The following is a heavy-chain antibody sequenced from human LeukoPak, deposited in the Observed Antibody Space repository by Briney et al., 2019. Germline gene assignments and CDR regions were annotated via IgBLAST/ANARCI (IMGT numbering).Heavy chain of an antibody. CDR3: AGTYYYDSSGYVMYYFDY. V-gene: IGHV3-9*01. J-gene: IGHJ4*02. CDR2: LNWNSGGI. Sequence: GGSLRLSCAASGFTFDDYAMHWVRQAPGKGLEWVSGLNWNSGGIVYADSVKGRFTISRDNAKGSLYLQMNSLRAEDTAVYYCAGTYYYDSSGYVMYYFDYWGQGTLVTVSS. D-gene: IGHD3-22*01. CDR1: GFTFDDYA.